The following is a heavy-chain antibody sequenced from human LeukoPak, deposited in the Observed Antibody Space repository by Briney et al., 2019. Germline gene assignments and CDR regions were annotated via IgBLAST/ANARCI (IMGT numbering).Heavy chain of an antibody. D-gene: IGHD2-2*02. CDR2: ISANNGNR. CDR1: GYTFTNYG. J-gene: IGHJ5*02. V-gene: IGHV1-18*01. CDR3: VISFPGYTSSPNWFDP. Sequence: ASVKVSCKASGYTFTNYGISWVRQAPGQGLEWMGWISANNGNRNYALKLQDRVSMTTDTSTSTAYMELRSLRSDDTALYYCVISFPGYTSSPNWFDPWGQGTLVTVSS.